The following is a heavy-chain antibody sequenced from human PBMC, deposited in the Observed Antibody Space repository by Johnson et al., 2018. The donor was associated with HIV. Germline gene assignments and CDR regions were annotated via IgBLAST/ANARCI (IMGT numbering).Heavy chain of an antibody. J-gene: IGHJ3*01. D-gene: IGHD5-24*01. CDR3: AREMAWEDAFDV. CDR2: IYSGGSI. Sequence: QVQVVESGGGVVQPGGSLRLSCAASGFTFSSYGMHWVRQAPGKGLEWVSVIYSGGSIYYADSVKGRFTISRDNSKNTLYLQMNSLRAEDTAVYYCAREMAWEDAFDVWGQGTMVTVSS. CDR1: GFTFSSYG. V-gene: IGHV3-NL1*01.